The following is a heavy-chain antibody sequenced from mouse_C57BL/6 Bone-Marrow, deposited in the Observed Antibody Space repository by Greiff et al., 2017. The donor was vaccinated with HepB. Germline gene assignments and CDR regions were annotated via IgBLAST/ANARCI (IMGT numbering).Heavy chain of an antibody. CDR1: GYTFTDYE. CDR2: IDPETGGT. V-gene: IGHV1-15*01. J-gene: IGHJ3*01. Sequence: QVQLQQSGAELVRPGASVTLSCKASGYTFTDYEMHWVKQTPVHGLEWIGAIDPETGGTAYNQKFKGKAILTADKSSSTAYMELRSLTSEDSAVYYCTAYGNYVAWFAYGGQGTLVTVSA. CDR3: TAYGNYVAWFAY. D-gene: IGHD2-1*01.